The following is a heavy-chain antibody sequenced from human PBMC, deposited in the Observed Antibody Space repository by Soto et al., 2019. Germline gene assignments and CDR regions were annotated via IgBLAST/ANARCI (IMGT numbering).Heavy chain of an antibody. D-gene: IGHD3-10*01. CDR2: IDSDGRT. J-gene: IGHJ5*02. CDR1: GFTLSIHA. V-gene: IGHV3-23*01. CDR3: EKEGYVSGFP. Sequence: GGSLRLSCAVSGFTLSIHASIWVRQGPGKGLEWVSGIDSDGRTFHADSVKGRFTISRDNSKNALYLQMNSLRAEDTAVYYCEKEGYVSGFPWGQGTLVTVSS.